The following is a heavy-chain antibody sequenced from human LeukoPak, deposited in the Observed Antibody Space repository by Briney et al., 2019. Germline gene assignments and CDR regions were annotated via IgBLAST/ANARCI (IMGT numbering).Heavy chain of an antibody. CDR3: ARGNSFGSGSYVFAS. V-gene: IGHV1-2*02. J-gene: IGHJ4*02. Sequence: ASVKVSCKASTYTFTDNSIHWVRQAPGQGPQWMGWINPNSGDTHYARNFQDRVTLTRDTSLSTAYMELTSLRSDDTAMYYCARGNSFGSGSYVFASWGQGALVTVSS. CDR1: TYTFTDNS. D-gene: IGHD3-10*01. CDR2: INPNSGDT.